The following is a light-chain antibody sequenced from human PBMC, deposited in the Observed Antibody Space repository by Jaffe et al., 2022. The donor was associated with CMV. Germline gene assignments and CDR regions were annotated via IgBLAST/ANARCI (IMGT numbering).Light chain of an antibody. Sequence: DIVMTQSPLSLPVAPGEPASISCRSSQSLLHHDGQNYLDWYLQKPGQSPQLLIYLGSNRASGVPDRFSGSGSRTDFTLKISRVEAEDVGVYFCMQAVQTPITFGQGTRLEIK. CDR2: LGS. CDR1: QSLLHHDGQNY. CDR3: MQAVQTPIT. J-gene: IGKJ5*01. V-gene: IGKV2-28*01.